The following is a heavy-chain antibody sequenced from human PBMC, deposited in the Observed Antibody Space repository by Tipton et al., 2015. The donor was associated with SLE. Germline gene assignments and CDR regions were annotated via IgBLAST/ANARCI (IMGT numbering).Heavy chain of an antibody. Sequence: GSLRLSCAASGFTFSDYYMSWIRQAPGKGLEWVSYISSSGSTIYYADSVKGRVTISRDNAKNSLYLQMNSLRAEDTAVYYCARAEAYGGNSEVDYWGQGTLVTVSS. D-gene: IGHD4-23*01. CDR1: GFTFSDYY. CDR2: ISSSGSTI. CDR3: ARAEAYGGNSEVDY. J-gene: IGHJ4*02. V-gene: IGHV3-11*01.